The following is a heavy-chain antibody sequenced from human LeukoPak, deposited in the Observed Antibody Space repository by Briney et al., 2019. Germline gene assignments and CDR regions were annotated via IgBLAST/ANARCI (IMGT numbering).Heavy chain of an antibody. V-gene: IGHV4-59*12. D-gene: IGHD3-10*01. CDR2: IYYSGST. J-gene: IGHJ4*02. CDR1: GGSISSYY. Sequence: SETLSLTCTVSGGSISSYYWSWIRQPPGKGLEWIGYIYYSGSTNYNPSLKSRVTISVDTSKNQFSLKLSSVTAADTAVYYCASFIWFGEFLDYWGQGTLVTVSS. CDR3: ASFIWFGEFLDY.